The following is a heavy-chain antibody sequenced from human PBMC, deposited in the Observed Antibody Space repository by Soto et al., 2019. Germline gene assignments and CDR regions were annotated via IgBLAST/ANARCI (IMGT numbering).Heavy chain of an antibody. J-gene: IGHJ6*02. Sequence: SVKVSCKASGGTFSSYAISWVRQAPGQGLEWMGGIIPIFGTANYVQKFQGRVTITADESTGTAYMELSSLRSEDTAVYYCARDSSSWSRGSGYYYGMDVWGQGTTVTVSS. CDR2: IIPIFGTA. D-gene: IGHD6-13*01. CDR1: GGTFSSYA. CDR3: ARDSSSWSRGSGYYYGMDV. V-gene: IGHV1-69*13.